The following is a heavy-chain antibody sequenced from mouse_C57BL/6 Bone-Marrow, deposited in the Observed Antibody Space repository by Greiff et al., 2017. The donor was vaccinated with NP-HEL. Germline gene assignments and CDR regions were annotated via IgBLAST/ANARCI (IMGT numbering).Heavy chain of an antibody. CDR1: GFTFSDYY. J-gene: IGHJ3*01. Sequence: DVKLVESGGGLVQPGGSLKLSCAASGFTFSDYYMYWVRQTPDTVKGRFTISRDNAKNTLYLQMSRLKSEDTAMYYCARPLLLRGVFAYWGQGTLVTVSA. D-gene: IGHD1-1*01. CDR3: ARPLLLRGVFAY. V-gene: IGHV5-12*01.